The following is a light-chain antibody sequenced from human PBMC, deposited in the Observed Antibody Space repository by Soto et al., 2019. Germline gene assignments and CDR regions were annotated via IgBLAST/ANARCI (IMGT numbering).Light chain of an antibody. V-gene: IGKV3-11*01. CDR1: ESVGSNY. J-gene: IGKJ4*01. Sequence: EIVLTQSPGTLSLSPGERATLSCRASESVGSNYLAWYQQKPGLAPRLLVYGPSNRATGIPARFSGSGSGTDFTLTISTLEPEDFAVYYCQQRSSWPLTFGGGTKVDIK. CDR3: QQRSSWPLT. CDR2: GPS.